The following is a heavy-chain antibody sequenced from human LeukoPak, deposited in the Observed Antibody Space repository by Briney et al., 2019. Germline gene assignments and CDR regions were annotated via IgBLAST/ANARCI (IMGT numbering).Heavy chain of an antibody. CDR2: IYTSGST. CDR1: GGSFSTGSSY. CDR3: ARVGRGYSSGCYDY. Sequence: PSQTLSLTCTVSGGSFSTGSSYWSWIRQPAGKGLEWIGRIYTSGSTNYNPSLRSRVTISLDMSKNQFSLKLSSVTAADTAVYYCARVGRGYSSGCYDYWGQGTLVTVSS. J-gene: IGHJ4*02. V-gene: IGHV4-61*02. D-gene: IGHD6-19*01.